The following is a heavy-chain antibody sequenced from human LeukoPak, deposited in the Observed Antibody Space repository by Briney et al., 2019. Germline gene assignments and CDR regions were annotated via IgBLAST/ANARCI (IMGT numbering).Heavy chain of an antibody. J-gene: IGHJ3*02. CDR2: ISYDGSNK. Sequence: GGSLRLSCAASGFTFSSYGMHWVRQAPGKGLEWVAVISYDGSNKYYADSVRGRFTISRDNSKNTLYPQMNSLRAEDTAVYYCAKLRGPLSAETFDIWGQGTMVTVSS. V-gene: IGHV3-30*18. CDR1: GFTFSSYG. CDR3: AKLRGPLSAETFDI. D-gene: IGHD3-16*01.